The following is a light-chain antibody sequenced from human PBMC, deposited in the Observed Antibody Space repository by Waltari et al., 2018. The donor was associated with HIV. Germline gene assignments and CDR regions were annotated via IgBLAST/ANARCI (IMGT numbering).Light chain of an antibody. CDR3: TTHTATDSLL. CDR2: GVN. V-gene: IGLV2-14*01. CDR1: SSDFDLHHF. Sequence: SALTQPASVSGSPGQSVTISCTGTSSDFDLHHFLSWSQQHPGRAPQLIIFGVNYRPSGISSRFSASKSGDTASLTISGLQSGDEADYDCTTHTATDSLLIGSGTKLTVL. J-gene: IGLJ2*01.